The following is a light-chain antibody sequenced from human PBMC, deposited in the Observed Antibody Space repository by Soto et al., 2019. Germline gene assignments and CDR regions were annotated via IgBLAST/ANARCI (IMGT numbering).Light chain of an antibody. CDR3: QQYGGSPPKYT. V-gene: IGKV3-20*01. CDR1: QSVSSTS. CDR2: DAS. Sequence: EIVLTQSPGTLSLSPGERAALSCRASQSVSSTSLAWYQQKPGQAPRLLIYDASSRATDIPDRFSGSGSGTDFTLTISRLEPEDFAVYYCQQYGGSPPKYTFGQGTKLEIE. J-gene: IGKJ2*01.